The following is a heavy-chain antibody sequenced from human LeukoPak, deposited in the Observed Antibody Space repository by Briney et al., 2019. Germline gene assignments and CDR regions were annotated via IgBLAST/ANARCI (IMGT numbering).Heavy chain of an antibody. Sequence: ASVKVSCKVSGYTLTELSMHWVRQAPGKGLEWMGGFDPEDGETIYAQKFQGRVTMTEDTSTDTAYMELSSLRPEDTAVYYCATTPRNYDILTGYYVELGFDYWGQGTLVTVSS. CDR2: FDPEDGET. CDR3: ATTPRNYDILTGYYVELGFDY. CDR1: GYTLTELS. V-gene: IGHV1-24*01. D-gene: IGHD3-9*01. J-gene: IGHJ4*02.